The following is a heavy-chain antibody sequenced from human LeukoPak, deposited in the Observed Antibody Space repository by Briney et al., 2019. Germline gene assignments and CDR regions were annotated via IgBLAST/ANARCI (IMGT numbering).Heavy chain of an antibody. CDR3: TSLRSYSDAFDI. J-gene: IGHJ3*02. CDR1: GYSFTTNW. D-gene: IGHD2-21*01. Sequence: GESLKISCKGSGYSFTTNWIGWVRQMPGKGLEWMGIIYPGDSDVRYSPSFQGQVTISVDKSITTAYLQWSSLKASDIAMYYCTSLRSYSDAFDIWGQGTMVTVS. V-gene: IGHV5-51*01. CDR2: IYPGDSDV.